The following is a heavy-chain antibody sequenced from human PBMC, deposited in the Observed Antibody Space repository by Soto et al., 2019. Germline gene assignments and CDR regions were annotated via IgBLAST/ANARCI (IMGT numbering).Heavy chain of an antibody. CDR2: IYYSGST. CDR3: ARGIVPDWFDP. V-gene: IGHV4-59*01. J-gene: IGHJ5*02. Sequence: PSETLSLTCAVSGGSISSYYWSWIRQPPGKGLEWIGYIYYSGSTNYNPSLKSRVTISVDTSKNQFSLKLSSVTAADTAVYYCARGIVPDWFDPWGQGTLVTVSS. D-gene: IGHD3-22*01. CDR1: GGSISSYY.